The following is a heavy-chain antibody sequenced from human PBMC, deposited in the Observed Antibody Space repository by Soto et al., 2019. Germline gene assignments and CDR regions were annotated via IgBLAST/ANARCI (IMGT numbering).Heavy chain of an antibody. CDR1: GFIFSNYG. D-gene: IGHD3-16*01. CDR2: IRYDGSDK. CDR3: ARGGDLADY. Sequence: QVQLVESGGGVVQPGRSLRLSCAASGFIFSNYGMHWVRQAPGTGLEWVAVIRYDGSDKYYADSVKGRFTISRDNSKNTLYLKMRSLRAEDTAVYYCARGGDLADYWGQGNLGSVSS. J-gene: IGHJ4*02. V-gene: IGHV3-33*01.